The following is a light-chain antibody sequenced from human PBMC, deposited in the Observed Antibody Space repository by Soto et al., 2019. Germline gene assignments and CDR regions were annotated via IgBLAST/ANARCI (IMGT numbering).Light chain of an antibody. J-gene: IGKJ3*01. CDR3: HQRDNGGT. V-gene: IGKV3-11*01. CDR2: DAS. CDR1: QSVSRY. Sequence: EVVLTQSPATLSLSPGERATLSCRASQSVSRYLAWYQQKPGQAPRLLIYDASNRATGIPARFSGSGSGTDFTLTISSLEPEDFAVYYCHQRDNGGTFGPGTKVYIK.